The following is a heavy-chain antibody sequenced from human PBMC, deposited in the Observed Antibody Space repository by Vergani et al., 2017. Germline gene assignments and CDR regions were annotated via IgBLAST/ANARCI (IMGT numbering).Heavy chain of an antibody. D-gene: IGHD3-10*01. Sequence: QVQLQQWGAGLLKPSETLSLTCAVYGGSFSGYYWSWIRQPPGKGLEWIGKINHSGSTNYNPSLKSRVTISVDTSKNQFSLKLSSVTAADTAVYYCARAPFFTMVRGIGRNYFDYWGQGTLVTVSS. CDR2: INHSGST. J-gene: IGHJ4*02. CDR3: ARAPFFTMVRGIGRNYFDY. V-gene: IGHV4-34*01. CDR1: GGSFSGYY.